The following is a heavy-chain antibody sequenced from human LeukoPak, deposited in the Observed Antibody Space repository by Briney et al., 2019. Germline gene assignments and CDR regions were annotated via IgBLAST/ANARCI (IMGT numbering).Heavy chain of an antibody. CDR1: GGTFSSYA. CDR2: ISAYNGNT. D-gene: IGHD6-19*01. J-gene: IGHJ4*02. Sequence: ASVKVSCKASGGTFSSYAISWVRQAPGQGLEWMGWISAYNGNTNYAQKLQGRVTMTTDTSTSTAYMELRSLRSDDTAVYYCAKVLWQWLAPSTQGYFDYWGQGTLVTVSS. V-gene: IGHV1-18*01. CDR3: AKVLWQWLAPSTQGYFDY.